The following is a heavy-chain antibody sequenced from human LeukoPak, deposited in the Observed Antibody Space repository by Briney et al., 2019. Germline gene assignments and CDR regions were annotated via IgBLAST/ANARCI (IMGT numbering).Heavy chain of an antibody. D-gene: IGHD3-22*01. J-gene: IGHJ4*02. Sequence: GESLKISCKGSGYSFTTYRTGWVRQMPGKGLEWIGIISPGDSDTRYSPSFQGQVTISADKSISTAYLQWSSLKASDTAMYYCARHVDDSSGYYYRIMYYFDYWGQGTLVTVSS. CDR3: ARHVDDSSGYYYRIMYYFDY. CDR1: GYSFTTYR. CDR2: ISPGDSDT. V-gene: IGHV5-51*01.